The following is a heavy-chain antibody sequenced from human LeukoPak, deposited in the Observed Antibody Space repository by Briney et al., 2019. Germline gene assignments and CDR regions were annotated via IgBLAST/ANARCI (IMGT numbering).Heavy chain of an antibody. J-gene: IGHJ4*02. CDR1: GFTFSDYY. Sequence: PGGSLRLSCAASGFTFSDYYMSWIRQAPGKGLEWVSSISSSSNNKYYADSMKGRFTISRDNAKNSLYLQMNSLRAEDTAVYYCARDTSRDTYYYDSSGYYDFDYWGQGTLVTVSS. CDR2: ISSSSNNK. CDR3: ARDTSRDTYYYDSSGYYDFDY. V-gene: IGHV3-11*06. D-gene: IGHD3-22*01.